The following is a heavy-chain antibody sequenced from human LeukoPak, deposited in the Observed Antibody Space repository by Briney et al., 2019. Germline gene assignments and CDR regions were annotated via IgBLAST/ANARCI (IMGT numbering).Heavy chain of an antibody. CDR3: AKDRAVXXAWGNXXDY. J-gene: IGHJ4*02. CDR1: GFTFSSYA. Sequence: GGSLRLSXAASGFTFSSYAMSWVRQAPGKGLEWVSAISGSGGSTHYADSVKGRFTISRDNSKNTLYLQMNCLRAEDTAVYYCAKDRAVXXAWGNXXDYWGQGXLVTISS. CDR2: ISGSGGST. D-gene: IGHD3-16*01. V-gene: IGHV3-23*01.